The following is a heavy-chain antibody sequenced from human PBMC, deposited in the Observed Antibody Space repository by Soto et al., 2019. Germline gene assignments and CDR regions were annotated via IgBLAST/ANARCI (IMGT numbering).Heavy chain of an antibody. CDR3: AKAACSSTSCYDLALYGMDV. J-gene: IGHJ6*02. D-gene: IGHD2-2*01. V-gene: IGHV3-23*01. Sequence: EVQLLESGGGLVQPGGSLRLSCAASGFTFSSYAMSWVRQAPGKGLEWVSAISGSGGSTYYADSVKGRFTISRDNSKNTPYLQMNSLRAEDTAVYYCAKAACSSTSCYDLALYGMDVWGQGTTVTVSS. CDR1: GFTFSSYA. CDR2: ISGSGGST.